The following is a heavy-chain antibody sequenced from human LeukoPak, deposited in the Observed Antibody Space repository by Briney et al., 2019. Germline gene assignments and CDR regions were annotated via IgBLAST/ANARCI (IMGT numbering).Heavy chain of an antibody. CDR1: GYTFTSYY. CDR2: INPSGGSI. CDR3: ARGLYIVVVPAANGQGWFDP. V-gene: IGHV1-46*01. Sequence: ASVKVSCKASGYTFTSYYMHWVRQAPGQGLEWMGIINPSGGSISYAQKFQGRVTMTRDTSTSTVYMELSSLRSEDTAVYYCARGLYIVVVPAANGQGWFDPWGQGTLVTVSS. J-gene: IGHJ5*02. D-gene: IGHD2-2*01.